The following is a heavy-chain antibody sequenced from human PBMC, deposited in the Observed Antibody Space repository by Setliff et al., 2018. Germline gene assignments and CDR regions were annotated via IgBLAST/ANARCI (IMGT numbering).Heavy chain of an antibody. V-gene: IGHV4-31*03. CDR1: GGSISSGGYT. J-gene: IGHJ5*02. Sequence: PSETLSLTCTVSGGSISSGGYTWNWIRQHPEMGLEWIGYIFYNGNTFYNPSLQSRVTISVDTSKNQFSLKLTSLNAADSAVYYCARASHSYGSPNWFDPWGPGTLVTVSS. D-gene: IGHD3-22*01. CDR2: IFYNGNT. CDR3: ARASHSYGSPNWFDP.